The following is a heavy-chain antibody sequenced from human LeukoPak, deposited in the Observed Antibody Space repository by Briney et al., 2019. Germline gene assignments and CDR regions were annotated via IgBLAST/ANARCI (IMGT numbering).Heavy chain of an antibody. V-gene: IGHV3-21*01. Sequence: GGSLRLSCAASGFTFSGYSMNWVRQAPGKGLEWVSSISSSSSYIYYADSVKGRFTISRDNAKNSLYLQMNSLRAEDTAVYYCARDKGNYYDSSGYPYYFDYWGQGTLVTVSS. CDR3: ARDKGNYYDSSGYPYYFDY. J-gene: IGHJ4*02. CDR2: ISSSSSYI. CDR1: GFTFSGYS. D-gene: IGHD3-22*01.